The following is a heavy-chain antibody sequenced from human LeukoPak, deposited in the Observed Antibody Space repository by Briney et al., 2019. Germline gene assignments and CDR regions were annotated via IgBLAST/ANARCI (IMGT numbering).Heavy chain of an antibody. D-gene: IGHD3-10*01. Sequence: PSETLSLTCTVSGGSISSYYWSWIRQPPGKGLEWIGYIYYSGSTNYNPSLKSRVTISLDTSRNQFSLKLNSVTAADTAVYYCAKSNGYGLVDIWGQGTMVTVSS. CDR2: IYYSGST. J-gene: IGHJ3*02. V-gene: IGHV4-59*12. CDR3: AKSNGYGLVDI. CDR1: GGSISSYY.